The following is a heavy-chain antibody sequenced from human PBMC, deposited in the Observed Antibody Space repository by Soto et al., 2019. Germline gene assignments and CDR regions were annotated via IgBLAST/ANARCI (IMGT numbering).Heavy chain of an antibody. V-gene: IGHV3-23*01. Sequence: PGGSLRLSCAASGFTFSDYTTSWVRQTPGTGLEWISAISGSGGSTYYADSVKGRFIISRDNSKNTVLQMNSLRAEDTAVYFCAKGSSGARPYFFDQWGQGTQVTV. J-gene: IGHJ4*02. D-gene: IGHD2-15*01. CDR2: ISGSGGST. CDR3: AKGSSGARPYFFDQ. CDR1: GFTFSDYT.